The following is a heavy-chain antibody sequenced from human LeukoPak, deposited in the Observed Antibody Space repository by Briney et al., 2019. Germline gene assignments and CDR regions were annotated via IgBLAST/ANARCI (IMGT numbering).Heavy chain of an antibody. CDR2: VYYSGST. J-gene: IGHJ4*02. D-gene: IGHD5-12*01. Sequence: SETLSLTCAVSGGSISSGGYYWSWIRQHPGKGLEWIGYVYYSGSTYYNPSLKSRVTISVDTSKNQFSLKLSSVTAADTAVYYCARAVDSPYYFDYWGQGTLVTVFS. CDR1: GGSISSGGYY. CDR3: ARAVDSPYYFDY. V-gene: IGHV4-31*11.